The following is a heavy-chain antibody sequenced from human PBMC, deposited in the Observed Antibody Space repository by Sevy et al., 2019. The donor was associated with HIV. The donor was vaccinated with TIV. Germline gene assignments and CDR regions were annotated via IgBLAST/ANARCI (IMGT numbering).Heavy chain of an antibody. J-gene: IGHJ4*02. Sequence: GGSLRLSCAASGFTFSANWMNWVRQAPGKGLEWVANIKADGSDKHYVDSVEGLFTISRDNAKNLLFLQMNSLRVEDTAVYYCAHGTFGRFESWGQGTLVTISS. V-gene: IGHV3-7*01. CDR1: GFTFSANW. CDR2: IKADGSDK. CDR3: AHGTFGRFES. D-gene: IGHD3-16*01.